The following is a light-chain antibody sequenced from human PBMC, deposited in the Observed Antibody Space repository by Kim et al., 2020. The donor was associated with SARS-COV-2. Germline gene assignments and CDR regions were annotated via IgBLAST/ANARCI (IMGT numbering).Light chain of an antibody. CDR3: QQRSNWPPST. J-gene: IGKJ2*01. Sequence: EIVLTQSPATLSLSPGERATLSCRASQSVSSYSAWYQQKPGQAPRLLIYDASNRATGIPARFSGSGSGTDFTLTISSLEPEDFAVYYCQQRSNWPPSTFGQGTKLEI. V-gene: IGKV3-11*01. CDR2: DAS. CDR1: QSVSSY.